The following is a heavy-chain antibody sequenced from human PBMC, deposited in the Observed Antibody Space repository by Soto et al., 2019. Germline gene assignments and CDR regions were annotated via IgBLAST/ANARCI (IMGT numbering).Heavy chain of an antibody. D-gene: IGHD3-22*01. V-gene: IGHV1-3*01. CDR1: GYTFTSYA. CDR3: ARAKRYYYDSSGLGHGWFDP. Sequence: QVQLVQSGAEVKKPGASVKVSCKASGYTFTSYAMHWVRQAPGQRLEWMGWINAGNGNTKYSQKFQGRVTITRDTSASTAYMELSSLRSEDTAVYYCARAKRYYYDSSGLGHGWFDPWGQRTLVTVSS. J-gene: IGHJ5*02. CDR2: INAGNGNT.